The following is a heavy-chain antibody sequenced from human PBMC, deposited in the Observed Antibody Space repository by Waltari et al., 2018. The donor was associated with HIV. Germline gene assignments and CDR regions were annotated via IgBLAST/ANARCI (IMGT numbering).Heavy chain of an antibody. J-gene: IGHJ4*02. CDR2: IYGSGGRA. CDR3: AKGRLTTTSFDY. CDR1: GFTFTPSA. Sequence: EVQLLESGGDLVQPGGSLRLSCAGSGFTFTPSAMAWVRQAPGKGPEWVSGIYGSGGRAYYSDSVRGRFTISRDDSKNTLYLQMNSLRTEDAAVYYCAKGRLTTTSFDYWGQGTLVTVSS. V-gene: IGHV3-23*01. D-gene: IGHD4-17*01.